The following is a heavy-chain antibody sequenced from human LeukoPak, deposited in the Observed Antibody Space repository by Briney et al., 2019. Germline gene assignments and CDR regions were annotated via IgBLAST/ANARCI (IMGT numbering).Heavy chain of an antibody. V-gene: IGHV4-34*01. CDR1: GGSFSGYY. J-gene: IGHJ2*01. CDR3: ARATTYCSGGSCYSSWYFDL. CDR2: INLSGST. Sequence: SETLSLTCAVSGGSFSGYYWSWIRQPPGKGLEWIGEINLSGSTNYNPSLKSRVTISTDTSKNQFSLKLTSVTAADTAMYYCARATTYCSGGSCYSSWYFDLWGRGTLVTVSS. D-gene: IGHD2-15*01.